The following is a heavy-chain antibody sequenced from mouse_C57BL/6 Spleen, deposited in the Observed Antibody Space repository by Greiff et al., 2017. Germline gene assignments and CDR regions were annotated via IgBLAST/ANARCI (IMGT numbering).Heavy chain of an antibody. CDR2: LDPSDSYT. J-gene: IGHJ2*01. V-gene: IGHV1-59*01. CDR1: GYTFTSYW. CDR3: AISITTVLATDY. D-gene: IGHD1-1*01. Sequence: QVQLQQPGAELVRPGPSVKLSCKASGYTFTSYWMHWVKQRPGQGLEWIGVLDPSDSYTNYNQKFKGKATLTVDPSSSTAYMQLSSLTSEDSAVYYCAISITTVLATDYWGQGTTLTVSS.